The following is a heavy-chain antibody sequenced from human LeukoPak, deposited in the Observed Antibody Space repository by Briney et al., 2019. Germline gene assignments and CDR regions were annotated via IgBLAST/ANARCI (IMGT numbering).Heavy chain of an antibody. J-gene: IGHJ6*03. CDR3: ARYHSSSWYGVYYYYYMDV. D-gene: IGHD6-13*01. CDR2: ISAYNGYT. CDR1: GYTFTSYG. Sequence: GASVKVSCKASGYTFTSYGINWVRQAPGQGLEWMGWISAYNGYTNYAQKLQARVTMTTDTSTSTAYMELRSLRSDDTAVYYCARYHSSSWYGVYYYYYMDVWGKGTTVTISS. V-gene: IGHV1-18*01.